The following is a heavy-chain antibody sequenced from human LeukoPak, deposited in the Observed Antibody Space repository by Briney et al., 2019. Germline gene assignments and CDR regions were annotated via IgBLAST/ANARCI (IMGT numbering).Heavy chain of an antibody. CDR3: ARGRGMTTVWDWFDP. Sequence: SETLSLTCTVSGYSISSGYYWGWIRQPPGKGLEWIGSIYHSGSTYYNPSLKSRVAISVDTSKNQFSLKLSSVTAADTAVYYCARGRGMTTVWDWFDPWGQGTLVTVSS. D-gene: IGHD4-17*01. V-gene: IGHV4-38-2*02. J-gene: IGHJ5*02. CDR1: GYSISSGYY. CDR2: IYHSGST.